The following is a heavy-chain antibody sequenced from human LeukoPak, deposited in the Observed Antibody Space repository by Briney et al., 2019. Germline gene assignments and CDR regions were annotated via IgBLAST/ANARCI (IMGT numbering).Heavy chain of an antibody. CDR3: AKKTPGTYPSDS. Sequence: PGGSLRLSCAASGFTFSTSALNWVRQAPGKGLEWVSACGTDGDTYYADSVKGRFTISRDNSRHTLYLQMTGLRAEDTAVYYCAKKTPGTYPSDSWGQGTLSASPQ. CDR2: CGTDGDT. J-gene: IGHJ4*02. CDR1: GFTFSTSA. V-gene: IGHV3-23*01. D-gene: IGHD6-13*01.